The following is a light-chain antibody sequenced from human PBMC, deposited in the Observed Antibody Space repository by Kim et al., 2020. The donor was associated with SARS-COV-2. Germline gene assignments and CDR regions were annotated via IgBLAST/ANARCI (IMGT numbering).Light chain of an antibody. V-gene: IGKV3-11*01. J-gene: IGKJ4*01. CDR1: RNVSTF. Sequence: EIVLTQSPATLSLSPGERATLTCRASRNVSTFLAWYQQKPGQAPRLLIYDASNRKTGIPTRFSGSGSGTDFTLTISSLEPDDFAVYYCQHCNDWPRAFGGGTKVDIK. CDR3: QHCNDWPRA. CDR2: DAS.